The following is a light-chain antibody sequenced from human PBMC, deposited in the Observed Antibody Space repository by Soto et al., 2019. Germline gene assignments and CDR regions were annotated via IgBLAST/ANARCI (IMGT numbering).Light chain of an antibody. J-gene: IGKJ2*01. Sequence: DIQMTQSPSTLSASVGDRVTITCRASQSISSWLAWYQQKPGKAPKLLIYKASSFESGVPSRFSGSGSGTEFTLTISSLQPDDFATYYCQQYNRGVTFGQGTKMEIK. CDR3: QQYNRGVT. CDR2: KAS. CDR1: QSISSW. V-gene: IGKV1-5*03.